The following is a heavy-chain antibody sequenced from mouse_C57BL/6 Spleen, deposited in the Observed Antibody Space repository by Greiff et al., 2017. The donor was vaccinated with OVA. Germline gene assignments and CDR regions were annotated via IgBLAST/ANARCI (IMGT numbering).Heavy chain of an antibody. J-gene: IGHJ1*03. D-gene: IGHD4-1*01. CDR2: ISYSGST. CDR3: AREGDWDGYFDV. CDR1: GYSITSGYD. V-gene: IGHV3-1*01. Sequence: EVKLQESGPGMVKPSQSLSLTCTVTGYSITSGYDWHWIRHFPGNKLEWMGYISYSGSTNYNPSLKSRISITHDTSKNHFFLKLNSVTTEDTATYYCAREGDWDGYFDVWGTGTTVTVSS.